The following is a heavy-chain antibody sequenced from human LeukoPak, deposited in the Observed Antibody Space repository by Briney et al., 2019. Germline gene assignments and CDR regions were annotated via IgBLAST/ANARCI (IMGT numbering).Heavy chain of an antibody. CDR3: AREVTMVRGALDHFDY. D-gene: IGHD3-10*01. CDR1: GGSISSSSYY. CDR2: IYYSGST. J-gene: IGHJ4*02. Sequence: PSETLSLTCTVSGGSISSSSYYWGWIRQPPGKGLEWIGSIYYSGSTYYNPSLKSRVTISVDTSKNQFPLKLSSVTAADTAVYYCAREVTMVRGALDHFDYWGQGTLVTVSS. V-gene: IGHV4-39*06.